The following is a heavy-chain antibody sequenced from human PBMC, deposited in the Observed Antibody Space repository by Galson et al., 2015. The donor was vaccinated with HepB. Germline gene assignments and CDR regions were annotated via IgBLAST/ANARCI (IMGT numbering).Heavy chain of an antibody. CDR2: INWNGGST. CDR1: GFTFDDYG. V-gene: IGHV3-20*04. CDR3: ARDHYYDSSGYFDY. Sequence: SLRLSCAASGFTFDDYGMSWVRQAPGKGLEWVSGINWNGGSTGYADSVKGRFTISRDNAKNSLYLQMNSLRAEDTALYYCARDHYYDSSGYFDYWGQGTLVTVSS. J-gene: IGHJ4*02. D-gene: IGHD3-22*01.